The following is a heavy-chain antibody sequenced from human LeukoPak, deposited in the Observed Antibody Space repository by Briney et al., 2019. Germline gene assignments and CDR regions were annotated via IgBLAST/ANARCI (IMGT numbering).Heavy chain of an antibody. CDR1: GFTFSTYS. D-gene: IGHD2-15*01. J-gene: IGHJ3*02. CDR2: ISSSSSTI. CDR3: ARDRRSGGSCCLDAFDI. Sequence: GGSLRLSCAASGFTFSTYSMNWVRQTPGKGLEWVSYISSSSSTILYADSVKGRFTISRDNAKNSLYLQMNSLRGEDTAMYYCARDRRSGGSCCLDAFDIWGQGTMVTVSS. V-gene: IGHV3-48*04.